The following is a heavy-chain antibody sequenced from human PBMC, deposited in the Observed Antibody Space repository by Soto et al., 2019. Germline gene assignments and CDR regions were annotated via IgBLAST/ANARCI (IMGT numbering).Heavy chain of an antibody. CDR3: ARDSTTTSDT. J-gene: IGHJ4*02. CDR2: VFASVSA. CDR1: GVSVRRYT. D-gene: IGHD1-1*01. Sequence: SETLSLTCIVSGVSVRRYTWTWVRQPANKGLERIGRVFASVSAAYNPSLKSGVSISMDTPANRISLKLISVTAADAGAYFCARDSTTTSDTWGTGPLVTLSS. V-gene: IGHV4-4*07.